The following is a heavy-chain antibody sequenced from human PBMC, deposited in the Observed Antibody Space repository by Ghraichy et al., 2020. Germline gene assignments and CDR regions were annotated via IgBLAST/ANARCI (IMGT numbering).Heavy chain of an antibody. V-gene: IGHV2-5*02. CDR1: GFSLSTSGVG. Sequence: GPTLVKPTQTLTLTCTFSGFSLSTSGVGVGWIRQPPGKALEWLALIYCDDDKRYSPSLKSRLTITKDTSKNQVVLTMTNMDPVDTATYYCAHLNREVTSYYYYYYYMDVWGKGTTVTVSS. CDR2: IYCDDDK. J-gene: IGHJ6*03. CDR3: AHLNREVTSYYYYYYYMDV. D-gene: IGHD2-21*02.